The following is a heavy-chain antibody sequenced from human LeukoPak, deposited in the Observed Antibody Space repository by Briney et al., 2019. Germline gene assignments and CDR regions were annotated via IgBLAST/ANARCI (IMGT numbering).Heavy chain of an antibody. V-gene: IGHV3-30*02. CDR3: AKDISEQQQSFDY. J-gene: IGHJ4*02. Sequence: GGSLRLPCAASGFTFSSYGMHWVRQAPGKGLEWVAFIRYDGSNKYYADSVKGRSTISRDNSKNTLYLQMNSLRAEDTAVYYCAKDISEQQQSFDYWGQGTLVTVSS. CDR1: GFTFSSYG. CDR2: IRYDGSNK. D-gene: IGHD6-13*01.